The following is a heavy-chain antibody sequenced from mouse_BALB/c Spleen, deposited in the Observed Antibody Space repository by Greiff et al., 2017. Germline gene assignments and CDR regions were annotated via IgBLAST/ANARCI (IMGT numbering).Heavy chain of an antibody. D-gene: IGHD2-14*01. Sequence: VQLKESGPELVKPGASVKVSCKASGYAFTSYNMYWVKQSHGKSLEWIGYIDPYNGGTSYNQKFKGKATLTVDKSSSTAYMHLNSLTSEDSAVYYCVKGGYGAWFAYWGQGTLVTVSA. V-gene: IGHV1S135*01. J-gene: IGHJ3*01. CDR2: IDPYNGGT. CDR1: GYAFTSYN. CDR3: VKGGYGAWFAY.